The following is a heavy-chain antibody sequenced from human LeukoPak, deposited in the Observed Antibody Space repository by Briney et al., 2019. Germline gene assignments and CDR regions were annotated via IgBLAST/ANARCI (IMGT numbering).Heavy chain of an antibody. CDR1: GGSISTSSYY. J-gene: IGHJ2*01. CDR3: ARPATVTTSFWYFDL. Sequence: SETLSLTCTLSGGSISTSSYYWGWIRQPPGKGLEWIVRIFYSGSTYYNPSLKSRFTISVDTSKNQFSLNLSSVTAADTAVYYCARPATVTTSFWYFDLWGRGTLVTVSS. D-gene: IGHD4-17*01. V-gene: IGHV4-39*01. CDR2: IFYSGST.